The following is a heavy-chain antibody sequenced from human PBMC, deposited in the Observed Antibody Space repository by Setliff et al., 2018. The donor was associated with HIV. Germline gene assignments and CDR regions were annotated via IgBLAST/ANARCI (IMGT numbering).Heavy chain of an antibody. V-gene: IGHV1-8*02. D-gene: IGHD6-13*01. Sequence: WASVKVSCKASGYTFINYDICWVRQAAGQGLEWVGWMNPKSGNTGHAQKFQGRVTLTSDTSISTAYMVLSSLKSEDTAVYCCARSPAGSAGTEYDYWGLGSLGHRLL. J-gene: IGHJ4*02. CDR1: GYTFINYD. CDR3: ARSPAGSAGTEYDY. CDR2: MNPKSGNT.